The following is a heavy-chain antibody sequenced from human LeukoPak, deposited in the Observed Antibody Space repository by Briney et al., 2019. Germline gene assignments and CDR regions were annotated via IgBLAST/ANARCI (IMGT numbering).Heavy chain of an antibody. D-gene: IGHD3-10*01. J-gene: IGHJ4*02. CDR3: ARDYYGSGNFVFDY. CDR2: ITASAPSPI. CDR1: GFAFSSYG. Sequence: PGGSLRLSCAASGFAFSSYGMNWVRQAPGKGLEWISYITASAPSPIYYADSVKGRFTISRDNAKNSLYLQMNSLRAEDTAVYYCARDYYGSGNFVFDYWGQGALVTVSS. V-gene: IGHV3-48*04.